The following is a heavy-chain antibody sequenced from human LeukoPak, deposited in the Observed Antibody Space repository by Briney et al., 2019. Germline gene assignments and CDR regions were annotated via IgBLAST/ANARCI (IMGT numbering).Heavy chain of an antibody. CDR2: VYYPGTT. V-gene: IGHV4-39*01. D-gene: IGHD6-19*01. CDR1: GGSTGSSGFY. J-gene: IGHJ6*02. Sequence: SETLSLTCKVSGGSTGSSGFYWGWFRQPPGKGLEWIGSVYYPGTTHYNPSLESRVTISVDTSKWQVFLTLRSVTATDTAVYYCGRHVGSGWDYFNGLDVWGQGTAVNVFS. CDR3: GRHVGSGWDYFNGLDV.